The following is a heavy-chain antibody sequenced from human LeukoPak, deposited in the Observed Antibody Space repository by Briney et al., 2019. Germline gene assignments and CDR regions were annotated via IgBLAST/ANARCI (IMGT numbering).Heavy chain of an antibody. CDR1: GYTFTNYG. Sequence: GASVKVSCKATGYTFTNYGISWVRQAPGQGLEWMGWISPYNGNTNYAQNLQGRVTMTTDTSTTTAYMELRGLRSDDTAVYHCARASPLDYWGQGTLVTVSS. CDR2: ISPYNGNT. J-gene: IGHJ4*02. CDR3: ARASPLDY. V-gene: IGHV1-18*01.